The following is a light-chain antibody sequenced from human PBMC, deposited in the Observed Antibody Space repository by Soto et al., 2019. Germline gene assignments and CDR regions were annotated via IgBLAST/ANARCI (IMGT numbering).Light chain of an antibody. CDR3: TSYTSSTLFV. V-gene: IGLV2-14*01. Sequence: QSALTQPASVSGSPGQSITVSCTGTSSDVGTYNYVSWYQQHPGKAPKLMIYEVSTRPSGVSNRFSGSKSGNTASLTISGLQAEDEADYYCTSYTSSTLFVFGTGTKVTV. CDR1: SSDVGTYNY. CDR2: EVS. J-gene: IGLJ1*01.